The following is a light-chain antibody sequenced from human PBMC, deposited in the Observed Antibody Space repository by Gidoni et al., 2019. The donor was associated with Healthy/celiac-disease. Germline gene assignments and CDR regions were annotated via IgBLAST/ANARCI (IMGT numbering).Light chain of an antibody. Sequence: DIVMTQSPDSLAVSLGERATINCKSSQDVLYSSNNKNYLAWYQQKPGQPPKLLIYWASTRESGVPDRFSGSGSGTDFTLTISSLQAEDVAVYYCQQYYSTPRTFXQXTKVEIK. J-gene: IGKJ1*01. CDR2: WAS. CDR3: QQYYSTPRT. V-gene: IGKV4-1*01. CDR1: QDVLYSSNNKNY.